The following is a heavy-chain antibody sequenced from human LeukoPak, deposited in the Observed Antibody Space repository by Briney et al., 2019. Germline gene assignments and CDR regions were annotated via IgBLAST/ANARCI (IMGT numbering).Heavy chain of an antibody. V-gene: IGHV3-7*01. D-gene: IGHD1-26*01. CDR2: IKQDGSEK. Sequence: PGGSLRLSCAASGFTFSSYWMTWVRQAPGKGLEWAANIKQDGSEKCYVDSVKSRFTISRDNAKNSLYLQMNSLRAEDTAVYYCARDDGGSYPTTLEYWGQGTLVTVSS. CDR1: GFTFSSYW. J-gene: IGHJ4*02. CDR3: ARDDGGSYPTTLEY.